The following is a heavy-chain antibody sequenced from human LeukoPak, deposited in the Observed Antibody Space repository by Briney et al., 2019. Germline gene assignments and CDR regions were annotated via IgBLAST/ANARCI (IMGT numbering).Heavy chain of an antibody. CDR3: AREGVYYDILAAYYRPYYFDF. Sequence: SETLSLTCAVSGGSFSGYYWSWIRQPPGKGLEWIGEINHGGSTNYNPSLKSRLTISVDTSKNQFSLKLSSVTAADTAVYYCAREGVYYDILAAYYRPYYFDFWGQGTLVTVYS. J-gene: IGHJ4*02. CDR2: INHGGST. CDR1: GGSFSGYY. D-gene: IGHD3-9*01. V-gene: IGHV4-34*01.